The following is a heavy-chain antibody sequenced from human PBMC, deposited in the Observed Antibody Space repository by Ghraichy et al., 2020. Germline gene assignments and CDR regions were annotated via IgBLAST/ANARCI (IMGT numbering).Heavy chain of an antibody. CDR1: GYTFTSYG. D-gene: IGHD2-15*01. CDR2: ISAYNGNT. V-gene: IGHV1-18*01. Sequence: ASVKVSCKASGYTFTSYGISWVRQAPGQGLEWMGWISAYNGNTNYAQKLQGRVTMTTDTSTSTAYMELRSLRSDDTAVYYCAMGVMVAAPSPPYYYYGMDAGAKGPSVTVSS. CDR3: AMGVMVAAPSPPYYYYGMDA. J-gene: IGHJ6*04.